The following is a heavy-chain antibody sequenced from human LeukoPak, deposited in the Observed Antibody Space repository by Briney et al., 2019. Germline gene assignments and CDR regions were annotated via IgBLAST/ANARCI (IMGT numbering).Heavy chain of an antibody. CDR3: ASSVLRFLEWSNDAFDI. V-gene: IGHV3-23*01. CDR1: GFTFSSYA. J-gene: IGHJ3*02. D-gene: IGHD3-3*01. Sequence: GGSVRLSCAASGFTFSSYAMSWVCQAPGKGLEWVSAISGSGGSTYYADSVKGRFTISRDNAKNSLYLQMNSLRAEDTAVYYCASSVLRFLEWSNDAFDIWGQGTMVTVSS. CDR2: ISGSGGST.